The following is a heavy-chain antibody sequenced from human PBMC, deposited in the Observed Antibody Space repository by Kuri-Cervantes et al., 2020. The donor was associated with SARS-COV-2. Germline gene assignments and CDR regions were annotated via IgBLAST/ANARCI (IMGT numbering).Heavy chain of an antibody. J-gene: IGHJ4*02. D-gene: IGHD3-16*02. CDR2: IYYSGST. CDR3: ARESAQGTFGGVIVIIDY. CDR1: GGSISSSSYY. Sequence: SETLSLTCTVSGGSISSSSYYWGWIRQPPGKGLEWIGSIYYSGSTYYNPSLKSRVTISVDTSKNQFSLKLSSVTAADTAVYYCARESAQGTFGGVIVIIDYWGQGTLVTAPQ. V-gene: IGHV4-39*07.